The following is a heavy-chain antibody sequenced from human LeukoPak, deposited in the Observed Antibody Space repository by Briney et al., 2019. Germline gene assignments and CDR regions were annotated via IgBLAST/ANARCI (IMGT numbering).Heavy chain of an antibody. Sequence: ASVKVSCKTSGYTFTTYYIYWVRQAPGQGLEWLGIINPRGGTTTYAQKFQGRVTMTRDTSTSTVYMELNTLRSEDTAVYYCARGSNYYYDVTADYPRYWGQGTLVTVSS. D-gene: IGHD3-22*01. V-gene: IGHV1-46*01. CDR2: INPRGGTT. J-gene: IGHJ4*02. CDR1: GYTFTTYY. CDR3: ARGSNYYYDVTADYPRY.